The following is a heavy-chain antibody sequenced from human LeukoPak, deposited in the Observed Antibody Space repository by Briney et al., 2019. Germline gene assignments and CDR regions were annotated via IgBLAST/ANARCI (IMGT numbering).Heavy chain of an antibody. J-gene: IGHJ6*03. CDR1: GYTFTSYG. V-gene: IGHV1-18*01. Sequence: ASVKVSCKASGYTFTSYGISWVRQAPGQGLEWMGWISAYNGNTNYAQKLQGRVTMTTDTSTSTAYMELRSLRSDDTAVYYCARDSRYFDWFPYYYYYYMDVWGKGTTVTVSS. CDR3: ARDSRYFDWFPYYYYYYMDV. D-gene: IGHD3-9*01. CDR2: ISAYNGNT.